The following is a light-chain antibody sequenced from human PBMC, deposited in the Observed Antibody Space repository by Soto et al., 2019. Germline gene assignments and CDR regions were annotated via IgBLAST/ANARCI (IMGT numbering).Light chain of an antibody. V-gene: IGKV3-20*01. CDR2: GAS. J-gene: IGKJ1*01. CDR3: QQYGSSPRT. CDR1: QSVSSSY. Sequence: EIVLTQSPGTLSLSPGERATLSCRASQSVSSSYLAWYQQKPGQAPRLLIYGASSRATAIPDRFSGSGSGTDFTHTISRLEPEDFAVYYCQQYGSSPRTFGQGTKVEIK.